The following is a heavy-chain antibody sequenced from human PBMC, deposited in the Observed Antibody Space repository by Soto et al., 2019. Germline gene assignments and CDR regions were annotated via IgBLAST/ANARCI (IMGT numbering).Heavy chain of an antibody. V-gene: IGHV1-18*01. CDR2: ISAHNGDT. D-gene: IGHD3-10*01. J-gene: IGHJ6*03. CDR1: GYTFTSHG. Sequence: QVHLVQSGGEVKKPGASVKVSCKASGYTFTSHGISWVRQAPGHGLEWMGWISAHNGDTNYAQKLQGRVTVTTDTPTNTAYMELRGLRSEDTAVYYCARMVRGSNIDSYDSMDGWGKGTTVTVSS. CDR3: ARMVRGSNIDSYDSMDG.